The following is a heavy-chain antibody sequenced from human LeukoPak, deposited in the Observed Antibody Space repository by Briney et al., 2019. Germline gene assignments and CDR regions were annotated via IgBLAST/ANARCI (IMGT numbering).Heavy chain of an antibody. D-gene: IGHD6-13*01. J-gene: IGHJ2*01. CDR2: INHSGST. CDR3: ARGDSSSPPALRYFDL. Sequence: PSETLSLTCAVYGGSLSGYYWSWIRQPPGKGLEWIGEINHSGSTNYNPSLKSRVTISVDTSKNQFSLKLSPVTAADTAVYYCARGDSSSPPALRYFDLWGRGTLVTVSS. CDR1: GGSLSGYY. V-gene: IGHV4-34*01.